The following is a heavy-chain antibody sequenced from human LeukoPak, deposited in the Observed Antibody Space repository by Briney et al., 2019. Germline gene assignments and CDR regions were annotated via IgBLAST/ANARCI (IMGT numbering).Heavy chain of an antibody. J-gene: IGHJ4*02. CDR1: GGSISSSSYY. D-gene: IGHD1-26*01. CDR3: ARQDSKVGAYTGPYYFDS. Sequence: PSETLSLTCTVSGGSISSSSYYWGWIRHPPGKGLEWIGSNYYRGSTYSNPSLKSRVTISVDMSKNQFSLKLSSVTAADTAVYYCARQDSKVGAYTGPYYFDSWGQGTLVTVSS. CDR2: NYYRGST. V-gene: IGHV4-39*01.